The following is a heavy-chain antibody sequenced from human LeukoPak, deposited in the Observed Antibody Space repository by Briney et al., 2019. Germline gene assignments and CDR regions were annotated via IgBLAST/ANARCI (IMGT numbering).Heavy chain of an antibody. CDR3: AELGITMIGGV. Sequence: GGSLRLSCAASGFTFDDYGMSWVRQAPGKGLEWVSGINWNGGRAGHADSVKGRFTISRDNAKNSLYLQMNSPRAEDTAVYYCAELGITMIGGVWGKGTTVTISS. J-gene: IGHJ6*04. CDR1: GFTFDDYG. V-gene: IGHV3-20*04. D-gene: IGHD3-10*02. CDR2: INWNGGRA.